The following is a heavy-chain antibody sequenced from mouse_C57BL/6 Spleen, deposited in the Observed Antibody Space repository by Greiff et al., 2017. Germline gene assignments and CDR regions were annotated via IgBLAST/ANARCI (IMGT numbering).Heavy chain of an antibody. J-gene: IGHJ2*01. CDR2: IYPGNSDT. CDR3: TRWDYYGRRGYYFDY. CDR1: GYTFTSYW. V-gene: IGHV1-5*01. D-gene: IGHD1-1*01. Sequence: VQLQQSGTVLARPGASVKMSCKTSGYTFTSYWMHLVKQRPGPGLEWIGAIYPGNSDTSYNQKFKGKAKLTAVTSASTAYMELSSLTNEDSAVYYCTRWDYYGRRGYYFDYWGQGTTLTVSS.